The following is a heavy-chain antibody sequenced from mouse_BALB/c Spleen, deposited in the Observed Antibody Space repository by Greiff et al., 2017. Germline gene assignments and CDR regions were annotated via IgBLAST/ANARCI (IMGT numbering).Heavy chain of an antibody. Sequence: EVQLQQSGPGLVKPSQSLSLTCTVTGYSITSDYAWNWIRQFPGNKLEWMRYISYSGSTSYNPSLKSRISITRDTSKNQFFLQLNSVTTEDTATYYCARFRGLRDFFDYWGQGTTLTVSS. CDR2: ISYSGST. CDR1: GYSITSDYA. J-gene: IGHJ2*01. V-gene: IGHV3-2*02. CDR3: ARFRGLRDFFDY. D-gene: IGHD2-4*01.